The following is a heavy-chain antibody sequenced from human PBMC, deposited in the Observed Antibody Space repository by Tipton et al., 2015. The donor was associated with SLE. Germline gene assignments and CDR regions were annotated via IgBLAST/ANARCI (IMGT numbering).Heavy chain of an antibody. CDR1: GDSLTSSSYY. D-gene: IGHD3-22*01. CDR3: ARHFPRHYDSRTYSEAFDI. V-gene: IGHV4-39*01. J-gene: IGHJ3*02. Sequence: TLSLTCTVSGDSLTSSSYYWGWIRQPPGKGLEWIGGSGSTYYNPSLKSRVSTSVDTSKNQFSLKLTSVTAADTAVYYCARHFPRHYDSRTYSEAFDIWGQGTMVTVSS. CDR2: SGST.